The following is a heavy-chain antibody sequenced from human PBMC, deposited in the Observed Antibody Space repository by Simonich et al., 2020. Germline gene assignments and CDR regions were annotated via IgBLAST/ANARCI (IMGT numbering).Heavy chain of an antibody. J-gene: IGHJ4*02. CDR2: SNPNRGGT. Sequence: QVQLVQSGAEVKKPGASVKVSCKASGYTFTGYYMHWVRQAPGQGLEWIGWSNPNRGGTKSAQKFQGRVTITRDTSISTAYMELSRLGSDDTAVYYCARWPSIPASYGSGSYFDYWGQGTLVTVSS. CDR1: GYTFTGYY. D-gene: IGHD3-10*01. V-gene: IGHV1-2*02. CDR3: ARWPSIPASYGSGSYFDY.